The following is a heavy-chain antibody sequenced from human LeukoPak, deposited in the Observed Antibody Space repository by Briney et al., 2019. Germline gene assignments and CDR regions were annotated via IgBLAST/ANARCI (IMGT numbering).Heavy chain of an antibody. D-gene: IGHD2-2*01. CDR3: AGDGGRYCSSTGCPRGWFDP. J-gene: IGHJ5*02. Sequence: SVKVSCKASGGTFSSYAISWVRQAPGQGLEWMGRIIPILGIANYAQKFQGRVTITADKSTSTAYMELSSLRSEDTAVYYCAGDGGRYCSSTGCPRGWFDPWGQGTLVTVSS. V-gene: IGHV1-69*04. CDR1: GGTFSSYA. CDR2: IIPILGIA.